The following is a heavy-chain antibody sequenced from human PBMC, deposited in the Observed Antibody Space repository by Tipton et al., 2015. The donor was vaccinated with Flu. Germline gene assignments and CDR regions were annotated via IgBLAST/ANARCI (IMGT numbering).Heavy chain of an antibody. Sequence: TLSLTCTVSGGSISSSSYYWGWIRQPPGKGLEWIGSIYYSGSTYYNPSLKSRVTISVGTSKNQFSLKLSSVTAADTAVYYCARGRGYYYDFDYWGQGTLVTVSS. V-gene: IGHV4-39*01. CDR2: IYYSGST. J-gene: IGHJ4*02. CDR1: GGSISSSSYY. CDR3: ARGRGYYYDFDY. D-gene: IGHD3-22*01.